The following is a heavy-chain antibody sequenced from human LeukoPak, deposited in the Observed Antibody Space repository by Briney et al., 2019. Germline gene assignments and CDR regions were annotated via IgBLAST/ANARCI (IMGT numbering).Heavy chain of an antibody. J-gene: IGHJ4*02. CDR3: ARVRSAEERPWAY. Sequence: ASVKVSCKASGYTFSDFYIHWVRQAPGQGLEYVGWITPKSGDTYSPQRFQGRVTMTRDASNSTAYMELSSLRSDDTAVYFCARVRSAEERPWAYWGQGTLVTVSS. CDR1: GYTFSDFY. CDR2: ITPKSGDT. D-gene: IGHD1-1*01. V-gene: IGHV1-2*02.